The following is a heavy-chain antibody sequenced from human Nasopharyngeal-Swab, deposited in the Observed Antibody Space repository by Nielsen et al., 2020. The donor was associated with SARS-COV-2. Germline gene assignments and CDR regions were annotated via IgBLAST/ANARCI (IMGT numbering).Heavy chain of an antibody. CDR2: IKQDGSEK. J-gene: IGHJ2*01. CDR1: GFTFSRYW. D-gene: IGHD6-13*01. CDR3: ARESSPHWYFDL. Sequence: GESLKISCAASGFTFSRYWMSWVRQAPGKGLEWVANIKQDGSEKYYVDSVKGRFTISRDNAKNSLYLQMNSLRAEDTAVYYCARESSPHWYFDLWGRGTLVTVSS. V-gene: IGHV3-7*03.